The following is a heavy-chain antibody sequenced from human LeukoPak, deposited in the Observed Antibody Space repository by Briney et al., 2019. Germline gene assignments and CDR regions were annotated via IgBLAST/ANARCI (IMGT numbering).Heavy chain of an antibody. D-gene: IGHD2-15*01. CDR2: INPNSGGT. V-gene: IGHV1-2*02. Sequence: ASVKVSCTASGYTFTGYYMHWVRQAPGQGLEWMGWINPNSGGTNYAQKFQGRVTMTRDTSISTAYMELSRLRSDDTAVYYCARDNVVVVATSQMGCFGMDVWGQGTTVTVSS. CDR1: GYTFTGYY. CDR3: ARDNVVVVATSQMGCFGMDV. J-gene: IGHJ6*02.